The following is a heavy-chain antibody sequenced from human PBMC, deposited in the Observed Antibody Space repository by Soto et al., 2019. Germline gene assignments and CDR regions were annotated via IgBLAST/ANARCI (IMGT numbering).Heavy chain of an antibody. J-gene: IGHJ4*02. V-gene: IGHV3-74*01. CDR3: ARDLIIVDTPRDDFDY. Sequence: EVPLVESGGGLVQPGGSLRLSCATSGFTFSNYWMHWVRQVPGKGLMWVSRITPDGSYTSYADSVKGRFTISRDNAKNTLYLQMNGLRVEDTAIYYCARDLIIVDTPRDDFDYWGQGTLVAVSS. D-gene: IGHD5-12*01. CDR2: ITPDGSYT. CDR1: GFTFSNYW.